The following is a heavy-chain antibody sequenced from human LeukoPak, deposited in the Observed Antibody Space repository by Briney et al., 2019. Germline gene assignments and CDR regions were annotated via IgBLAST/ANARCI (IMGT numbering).Heavy chain of an antibody. J-gene: IGHJ4*02. CDR1: GYTFTSYD. CDR2: MNPNSGNT. D-gene: IGHD3-10*02. Sequence: ASVKVSCKASGYTFTSYDINWVRQATGQGLEWMGWMNPNSGNTGYAQKFQGRVTMTRNTSISTAYMELSSLRSEDTAVYYCAKESDPGEGHYNVIDYWGQGTLVTVSS. V-gene: IGHV1-8*01. CDR3: AKESDPGEGHYNVIDY.